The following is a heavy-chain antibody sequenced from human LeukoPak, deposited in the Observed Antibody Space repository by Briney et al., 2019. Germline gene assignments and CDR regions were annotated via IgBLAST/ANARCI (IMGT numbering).Heavy chain of an antibody. CDR1: GFTFSSYA. J-gene: IGHJ4*02. Sequence: GRSLRLSCAASGFTFSSYAMHWVRQAPGKGLEWVAVISYDGSNKYYADSVKGRFTISRDNSKNTLYLQMNSLRAEDTAVHYCARSLRQWLGSVTTSFDYWGQGTLVTVSS. V-gene: IGHV3-30*04. CDR3: ARSLRQWLGSVTTSFDY. CDR2: ISYDGSNK. D-gene: IGHD6-19*01.